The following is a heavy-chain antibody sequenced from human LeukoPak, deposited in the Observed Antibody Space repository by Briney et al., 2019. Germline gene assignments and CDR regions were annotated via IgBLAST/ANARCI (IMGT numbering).Heavy chain of an antibody. D-gene: IGHD3-16*01. Sequence: SVKVSCKACGGTFSSYAISWVRQAPGQGLEWMGGIIPIFGTANYAQKFQGRVTITADESTSTAYMELSSLRSEDTAVYYCARGLVGGAGGTDYWGQGTLVTVSS. CDR1: GGTFSSYA. J-gene: IGHJ4*02. CDR3: ARGLVGGAGGTDY. V-gene: IGHV1-69*13. CDR2: IIPIFGTA.